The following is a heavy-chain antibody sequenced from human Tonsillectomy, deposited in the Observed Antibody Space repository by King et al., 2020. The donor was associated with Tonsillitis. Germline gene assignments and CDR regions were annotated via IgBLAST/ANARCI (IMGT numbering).Heavy chain of an antibody. D-gene: IGHD5-24*01. CDR1: GGSISSSNW. CDR3: ARRRWNAFDL. J-gene: IGHJ3*01. V-gene: IGHV4-4*02. CDR2: IYHSGNT. Sequence: QLQESGPGLVKPSGTLSLTCAVSGGSISSSNWWSWVRQPPGKGREWIGEIYHSGNTNYNPSLKSLVTMSVDKSKNQFSLKLSSVTAADTAVYYCARRRWNAFDLWGQGTRVTVSS.